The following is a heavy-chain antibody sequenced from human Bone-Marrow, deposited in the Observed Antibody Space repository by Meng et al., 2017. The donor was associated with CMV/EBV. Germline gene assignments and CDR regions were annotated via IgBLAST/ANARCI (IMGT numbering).Heavy chain of an antibody. CDR1: GYTFTGYY. J-gene: IGHJ5*02. CDR2: INPNSGGT. D-gene: IGHD2-2*01. Sequence: VSVKVSCKASGYTFTGYYMHWVRQAPGQGLEWMGWINPNSGGTNYAQKFQGRVTMTRDTSISTAYMELSRLRSDDTAVYYCASRPSKNQLLERRWFDPWGQGTLVTVSS. V-gene: IGHV1-2*02. CDR3: ASRPSKNQLLERRWFDP.